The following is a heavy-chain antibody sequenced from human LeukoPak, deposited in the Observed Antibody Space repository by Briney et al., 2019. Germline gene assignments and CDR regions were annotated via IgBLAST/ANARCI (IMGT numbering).Heavy chain of an antibody. CDR3: ARGGSGSYLYFDY. J-gene: IGHJ4*02. CDR2: IYYSGST. CDR1: GGSISSYY. Sequence: SETLSLTCTVSGGSISSYYWSWIRQPPGRGLEWIGYIYYSGSTNYNPSLKSRVTISVDTSKNQFSLKLSSVTAADTAVYYCARGGSGSYLYFDYWGQGTLVTVSS. D-gene: IGHD1-26*01. V-gene: IGHV4-59*01.